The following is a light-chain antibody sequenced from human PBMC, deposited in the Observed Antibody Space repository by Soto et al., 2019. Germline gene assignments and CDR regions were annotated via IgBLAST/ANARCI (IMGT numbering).Light chain of an antibody. CDR1: QSVSSSY. CDR3: QQRSNWPRELT. V-gene: IGKV3D-20*02. J-gene: IGKJ4*01. Sequence: EIVWTPSPGTLSLPPGESATLSCRASQSVSSSYLAWYQQKPGQAPRLLIYGASSRATGIPDRFSGSGSGTDFTLTISSLEPEDFAVYYCQQRSNWPRELTFGGGTKVDIK. CDR2: GAS.